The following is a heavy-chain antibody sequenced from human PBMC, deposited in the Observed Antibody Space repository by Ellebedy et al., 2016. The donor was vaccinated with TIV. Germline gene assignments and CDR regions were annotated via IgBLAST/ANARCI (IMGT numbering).Heavy chain of an antibody. CDR1: GASVSLNNAA. CDR3: EKSHYAFFGGDCDLDHAFDV. Sequence: SQTLSLTCAISGASVSLNNAAWNWIRQSPSRGLAWLGRTYYKSKWYNAYAVSVKSRITINTDTSKNQFALQLNSLTPEETAVYYCEKSHYAFFGGDCDLDHAFDVWGQGTMVIVSS. J-gene: IGHJ3*01. CDR2: TYYKSKWYN. D-gene: IGHD2-21*02. V-gene: IGHV6-1*01.